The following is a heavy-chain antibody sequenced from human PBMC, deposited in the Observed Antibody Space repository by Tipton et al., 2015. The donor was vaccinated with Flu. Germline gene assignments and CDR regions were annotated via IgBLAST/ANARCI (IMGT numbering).Heavy chain of an antibody. Sequence: TLSLTCTVSGDSISTTIYYWGWVRQPPGKGLEWIGSIYYSGTTYYNPSLKSRVTISVDSSKNEFSLTLASLTAADTAVYYCARGLGGNNPYWGRGTLVTVSS. CDR3: ARGLGGNNPY. CDR1: GDSISTTIYY. CDR2: IYYSGTT. D-gene: IGHD1-14*01. J-gene: IGHJ4*02. V-gene: IGHV4-39*07.